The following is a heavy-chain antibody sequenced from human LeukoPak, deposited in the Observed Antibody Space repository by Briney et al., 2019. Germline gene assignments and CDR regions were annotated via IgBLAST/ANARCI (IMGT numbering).Heavy chain of an antibody. CDR1: GGTFSNYA. V-gene: IGHV1-69*13. Sequence: ASVKVSCKASGGTFSNYAISWVRQAPGQGLDWMGGIIPSFGTANYSQKFQGRATITADESTSTAYMELSSLRSEDTAIYYCARDPRTSGYSYGLGYWGQGTLVTVSS. CDR2: IIPSFGTA. D-gene: IGHD5-18*01. CDR3: ARDPRTSGYSYGLGY. J-gene: IGHJ4*02.